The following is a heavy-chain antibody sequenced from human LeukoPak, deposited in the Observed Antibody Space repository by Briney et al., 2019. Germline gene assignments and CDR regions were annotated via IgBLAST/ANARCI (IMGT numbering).Heavy chain of an antibody. CDR3: ARETLYGFPDY. J-gene: IGHJ4*02. CDR2: INAGNGNT. V-gene: IGHV1-3*01. Sequence: GASVKVSCKASGYTFTSYAMHWARQAPGQRLEWMGWINAGNGNTKYSQKFQGRVTITRDTSASTAYMELSSLRSEDTAVYYCARETLYGFPDYWGQGTLVTVSS. CDR1: GYTFTSYA. D-gene: IGHD4-17*01.